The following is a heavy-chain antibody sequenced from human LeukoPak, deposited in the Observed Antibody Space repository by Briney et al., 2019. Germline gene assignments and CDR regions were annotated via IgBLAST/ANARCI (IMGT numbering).Heavy chain of an antibody. CDR2: ISYDGSNK. CDR1: GFTFSSYG. Sequence: PGGSLRLSCAASGFTFSSYGMHWVRQAPGKGLEWVAVISYDGSNKYYADSVKGRFTISRDNSKNTLYLQMNSLRAEDTAVYYCAKGTDEYYYDSSGYFHWGQGTPVTVSS. J-gene: IGHJ4*02. V-gene: IGHV3-30*18. D-gene: IGHD3-22*01. CDR3: AKGTDEYYYDSSGYFH.